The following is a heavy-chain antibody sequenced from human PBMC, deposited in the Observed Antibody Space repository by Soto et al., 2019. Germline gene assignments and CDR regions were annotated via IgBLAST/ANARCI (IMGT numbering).Heavy chain of an antibody. CDR2: TYYRSKWYN. CDR3: ERESYGSGSYDGMDV. D-gene: IGHD3-10*01. Sequence: QSRSHTCAMSWEGVSSISAASESIRQSPPRGLEWMGRTYYRSKWYNDYAVSVKSRIDINTDTSKNQFSLQLNSVSPEDTAMYYCERESYGSGSYDGMDVWGQGTTVTVSS. CDR1: WEGVSSISAA. J-gene: IGHJ6*02. V-gene: IGHV6-1*01.